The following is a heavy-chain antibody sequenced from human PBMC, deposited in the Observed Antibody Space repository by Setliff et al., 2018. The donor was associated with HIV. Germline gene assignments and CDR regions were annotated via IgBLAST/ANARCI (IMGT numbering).Heavy chain of an antibody. CDR2: INPNSGGT. CDR1: GYTFTGYY. J-gene: IGHJ6*03. Sequence: ASVKVSCKASGYTFTGYYMHWVRQAPGQGLEWMGRINPNSGGTNYAQKFQGRVTMTRDTSISTAYMELSGLRSDDTAVYYCARNYYDSSGYRHYCYYYYMDVWGKGTTVTVSS. D-gene: IGHD3-22*01. V-gene: IGHV1-2*06. CDR3: ARNYYDSSGYRHYCYYYYMDV.